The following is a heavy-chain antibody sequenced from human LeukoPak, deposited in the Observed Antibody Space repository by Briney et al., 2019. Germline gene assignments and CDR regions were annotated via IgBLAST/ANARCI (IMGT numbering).Heavy chain of an antibody. Sequence: PSETLSLTCTASGGSISSYYWGWIRQPPGKGLEWIGYVYYSGNTNYNPSLKTRVTISIDTSKNRFSLRLRSVTAADTAIYYCARVGEGCFDHWGQGTLATVSS. V-gene: IGHV4-59*01. J-gene: IGHJ4*02. CDR3: ARVGEGCFDH. CDR2: VYYSGNT. CDR1: GGSISSYY.